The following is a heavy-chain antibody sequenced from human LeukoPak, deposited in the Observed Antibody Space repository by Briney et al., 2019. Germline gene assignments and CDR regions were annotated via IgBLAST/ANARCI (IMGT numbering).Heavy chain of an antibody. CDR3: ARHGLLRFLEWLGRWFDP. D-gene: IGHD3-3*01. V-gene: IGHV4-39*01. CDR1: GGSISSSSYY. CDR2: IYYSGST. J-gene: IGHJ5*02. Sequence: KPSETLSLTCTVSGGSISSSSYYWGWIRQPPGKGLEWIGYIYYSGSTYYNPSLKSRVTISVDTSKNQFSLKLSSVTAADTAVYYCARHGLLRFLEWLGRWFDPWGQGTLVTVSS.